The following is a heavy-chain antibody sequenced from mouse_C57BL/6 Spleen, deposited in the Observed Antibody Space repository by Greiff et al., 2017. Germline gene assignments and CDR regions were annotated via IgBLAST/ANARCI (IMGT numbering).Heavy chain of an antibody. Sequence: VQLKQSGAELVRPGASVKLSCTASGFNIKDYYMHWVKQRPEQGLEWIGRIDPEDGDTEYAPKFQGKATMTADTSSNTAYLQLSSLTSEDTAVYYCTNYYDYDVRYFDVWGTGTTVTVSS. J-gene: IGHJ1*03. V-gene: IGHV14-1*01. CDR2: IDPEDGDT. CDR3: TNYYDYDVRYFDV. CDR1: GFNIKDYY. D-gene: IGHD2-4*01.